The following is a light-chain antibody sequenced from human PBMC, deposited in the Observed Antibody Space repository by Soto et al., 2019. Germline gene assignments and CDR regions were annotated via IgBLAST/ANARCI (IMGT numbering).Light chain of an antibody. CDR1: QSIIIY. V-gene: IGKV1-39*01. Sequence: IQMTQSPSSLSASVGDRVTVTCRASQSIIIYLNWYQQKPGKAPTLLIYGASSLQSGVPSRFSGGGSRTDFTLTISSLQPEDFATYYCQKSYRSPYTVGQGTKLEIK. CDR3: QKSYRSPYT. CDR2: GAS. J-gene: IGKJ2*01.